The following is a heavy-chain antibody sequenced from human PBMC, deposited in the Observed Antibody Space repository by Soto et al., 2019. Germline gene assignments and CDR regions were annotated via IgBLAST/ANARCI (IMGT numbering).Heavy chain of an antibody. CDR1: GFTFSYYW. CDR2: IHSDGSST. CDR3: ERGDRGEFDL. J-gene: IGHJ3*01. V-gene: IGHV3-74*01. Sequence: EVQLVESGGGLVQPGESLRLSCAASGFTFSYYWMHWVRQAPGKGLVWVSRIHSDGSSTTYADSVKGRFSISRDNARNTVYLQMNSLRAEDTAVYYCERGDRGEFDLWGQGTVLTVSS. D-gene: IGHD3-10*01.